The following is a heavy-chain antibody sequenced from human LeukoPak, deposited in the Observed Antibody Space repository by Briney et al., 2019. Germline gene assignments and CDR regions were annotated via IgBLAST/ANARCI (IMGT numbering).Heavy chain of an antibody. CDR2: IYTSGST. CDR3: ARAPRDYYMDV. V-gene: IGHV4-61*02. CDR1: GGSISSGSYY. Sequence: PSETLSLTCTVSGGSISSGSYYWSWIRQPAGKGLEWIGRIYTSGSTNYNPSLKSRVTISVDTSKNQFSLKLSSVTAADTAVYYCARAPRDYYMDVWGKGTTVTISS. J-gene: IGHJ6*03.